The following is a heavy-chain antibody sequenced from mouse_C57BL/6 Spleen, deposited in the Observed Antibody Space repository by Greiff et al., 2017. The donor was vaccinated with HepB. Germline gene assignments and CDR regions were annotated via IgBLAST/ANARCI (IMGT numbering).Heavy chain of an antibody. Sequence: VQLQQSGAELVKPEASVKISCKASGYAFSSYWMNWVKQRPGKGLEWLGQIYPGDGDTNYNGKFKGKATLTADKSSSTAYMQLSSLTSEDSAVYFGARRGEDYAMDYWGQGTSVTVSS. V-gene: IGHV1-80*01. CDR1: GYAFSSYW. CDR2: IYPGDGDT. CDR3: ARRGEDYAMDY. J-gene: IGHJ4*01.